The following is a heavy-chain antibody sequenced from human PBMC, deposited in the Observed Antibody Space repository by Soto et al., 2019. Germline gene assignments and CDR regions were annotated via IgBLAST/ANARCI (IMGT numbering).Heavy chain of an antibody. D-gene: IGHD6-19*01. J-gene: IGHJ4*02. CDR2: IYYSGST. V-gene: IGHV4-59*08. Sequence: SETLSLTCTVSGGSISSYYWSWIRQPPGKGLEWIGYIYYSGSTNYNPSLKSRVTISVDTSKNQFSLKLSSVTAADTAVYYCAGTNRLAVAGTFYDYWGQGTLVTVSS. CDR1: GGSISSYY. CDR3: AGTNRLAVAGTFYDY.